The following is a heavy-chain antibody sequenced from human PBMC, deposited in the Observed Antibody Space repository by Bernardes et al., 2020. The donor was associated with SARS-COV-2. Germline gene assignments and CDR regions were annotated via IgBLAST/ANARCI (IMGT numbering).Heavy chain of an antibody. CDR1: DFTFIIYT. CDR3: ARGPLPYQVLDTGRPNGFSYFDY. CDR2: ISYDGNTK. Sequence: GGSLRLSCAASDFTFIIYTMHWVRQVPGKGLEWVAVISYDGNTKYYTDSVKGRFTISRDNAKNTVYLQMNSLRPEDTAVYFCARGPLPYQVLDTGRPNGFSYFDYWGQGTLVSVSS. J-gene: IGHJ4*02. V-gene: IGHV3-30-3*01. D-gene: IGHD2-2*01.